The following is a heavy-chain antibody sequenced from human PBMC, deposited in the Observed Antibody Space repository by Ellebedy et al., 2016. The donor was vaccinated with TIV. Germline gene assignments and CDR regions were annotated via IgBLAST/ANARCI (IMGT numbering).Heavy chain of an antibody. CDR2: IWYDGSNE. Sequence: GESLKISCAASGFKFNMYGMHWVRQAPGKGLEWVASIWYDGSNEHYADAVKGRFTISRDDSLHLQMNSMRADDTAVYYCARDPGVLPGGGLDYWGQGTLVTVSS. CDR1: GFKFNMYG. D-gene: IGHD2-15*01. J-gene: IGHJ4*02. V-gene: IGHV3-33*01. CDR3: ARDPGVLPGGGLDY.